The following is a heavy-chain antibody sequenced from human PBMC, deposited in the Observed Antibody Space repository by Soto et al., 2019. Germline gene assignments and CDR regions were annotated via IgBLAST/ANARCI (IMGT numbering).Heavy chain of an antibody. J-gene: IGHJ4*02. CDR3: AKGSVLRYFDWLLYPPYYFDY. D-gene: IGHD3-9*01. CDR2: ISGSGGST. CDR1: GFTFSSYA. V-gene: IGHV3-23*01. Sequence: EVQLLESGGGLVQPGGSLRLSCAASGFTFSSYAMSWVRQAPGKGLEWVSAISGSGGSTYYADSVKGRFTISRDNSKNTLYLQMNSLRAEDTAVYYWAKGSVLRYFDWLLYPPYYFDYWGQGTLVTVSS.